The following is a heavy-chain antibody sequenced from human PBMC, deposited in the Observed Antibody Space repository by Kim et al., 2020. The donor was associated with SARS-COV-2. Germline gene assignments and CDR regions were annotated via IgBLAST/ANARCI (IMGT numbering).Heavy chain of an antibody. Sequence: ADSVKGRFTISRDNAKNSLYLQMNSLRAEDTAVYYCARLFYYGSGSPRDYWGQGTLVTVSS. J-gene: IGHJ4*02. CDR3: ARLFYYGSGSPRDY. D-gene: IGHD3-10*01. V-gene: IGHV3-21*01.